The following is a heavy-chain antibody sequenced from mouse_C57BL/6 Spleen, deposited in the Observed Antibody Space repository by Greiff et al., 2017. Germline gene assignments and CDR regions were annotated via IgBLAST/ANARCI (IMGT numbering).Heavy chain of an antibody. Sequence: VQLQQPGAELVKPGASVKLSCKASGYTFTSYWMHWVKQRPGQGLEWIGMIHPNSGSTNYNEKFKSKATLTVDKSSSTAYMQLSSLTSEDSAVYYCARGDYYGSSYEGMDYWGQGTSVTVSS. D-gene: IGHD1-1*01. J-gene: IGHJ4*01. CDR2: IHPNSGST. CDR3: ARGDYYGSSYEGMDY. V-gene: IGHV1-64*01. CDR1: GYTFTSYW.